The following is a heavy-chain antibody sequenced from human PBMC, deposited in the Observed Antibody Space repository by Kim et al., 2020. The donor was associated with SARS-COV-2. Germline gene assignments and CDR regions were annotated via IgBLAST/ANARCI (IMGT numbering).Heavy chain of an antibody. CDR3: ARGGVFTGNYDY. D-gene: IGHD6-13*01. CDR2: I. V-gene: IGHV3-21*01. Sequence: IYYADSGKGRFTISRDNAENSLFLQMNSLTAEDTAVYFCARGGVFTGNYDYWGQGTLVTVSS. J-gene: IGHJ4*02.